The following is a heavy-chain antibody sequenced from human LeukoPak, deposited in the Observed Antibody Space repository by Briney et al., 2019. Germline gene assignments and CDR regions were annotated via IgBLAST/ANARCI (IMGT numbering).Heavy chain of an antibody. Sequence: GGSLRLSCAASGFTVSSNYMSWVRQAPGKGLEWVSVIYSGGSTYYADSVKGRFTISRDNSKNTLYLQMNSLRAEDTAVYYCARNPRYTSGWYRGDAFDIWGQGTMVTVSS. V-gene: IGHV3-66*01. CDR3: ARNPRYTSGWYRGDAFDI. CDR2: IYSGGST. CDR1: GFTVSSNY. J-gene: IGHJ3*02. D-gene: IGHD6-19*01.